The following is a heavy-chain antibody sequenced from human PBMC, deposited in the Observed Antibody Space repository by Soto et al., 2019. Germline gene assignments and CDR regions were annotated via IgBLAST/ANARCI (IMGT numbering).Heavy chain of an antibody. Sequence: QVRLQEWGPGLVKPSQTLSLKCSVSGGSITTGGRYWSWIRQLPGKGLVWIGDIYYSGNTYYNVSLKRRVTISVEAAKNQFSLNLRSVTAADTAVYYGAQACVFTGGDGFDIWGQARLGTGSS. V-gene: IGHV4-31*02. CDR2: IYYSGNT. CDR3: AQACVFTGGDGFDI. J-gene: IGHJ3*02. D-gene: IGHD1-1*01. CDR1: GGSITTGGRY.